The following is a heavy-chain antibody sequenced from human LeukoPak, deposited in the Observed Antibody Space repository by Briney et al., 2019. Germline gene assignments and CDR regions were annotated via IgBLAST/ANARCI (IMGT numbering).Heavy chain of an antibody. V-gene: IGHV1-2*02. J-gene: IGHJ4*02. CDR3: ARDLGDTYGSVGDFDY. CDR1: GYTFTGYY. D-gene: IGHD3-10*01. CDR2: INPDSGGT. Sequence: ASVKVSCKASGYTFTGYYMHWVRQAPGQGLEWMGWINPDSGGTIYAQNFQGRVAMTRDTSISTAYMELSSLRSDDTAVYYCARDLGDTYGSVGDFDYWGQGTLVTVSS.